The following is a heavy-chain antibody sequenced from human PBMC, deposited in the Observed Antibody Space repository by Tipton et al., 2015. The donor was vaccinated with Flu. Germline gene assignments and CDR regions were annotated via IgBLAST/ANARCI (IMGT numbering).Heavy chain of an antibody. V-gene: IGHV4-38-2*02. Sequence: TLSLTCTASGYSISTGSSWGWIRQSPEKGLGWIGSHHHSGSTYYNPSPRSRVTISMDTSLHQFSLKLGSVTAADTAVYYCGRLTARWAYYFRSWGQGTLVTVSS. CDR1: GYSISTGSS. CDR3: GRLTARWAYYFRS. J-gene: IGHJ4*02. D-gene: IGHD6-13*01. CDR2: HHHSGST.